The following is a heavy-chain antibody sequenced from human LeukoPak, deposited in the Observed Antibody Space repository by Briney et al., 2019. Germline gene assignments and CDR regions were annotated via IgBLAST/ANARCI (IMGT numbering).Heavy chain of an antibody. CDR3: AREWGGYSSSSFDAFDI. J-gene: IGHJ3*02. Sequence: ASVKVSCKVSGYTLTELSMHWVRQAPGKGLEWMGGFDPEDGETIYAQKFQGRVTMTEDTSTDTAYMELRSLRSDDTAVYYCAREWGGYSSSSFDAFDIWGQGTMVTVSS. V-gene: IGHV1-24*01. D-gene: IGHD6-6*01. CDR1: GYTLTELS. CDR2: FDPEDGET.